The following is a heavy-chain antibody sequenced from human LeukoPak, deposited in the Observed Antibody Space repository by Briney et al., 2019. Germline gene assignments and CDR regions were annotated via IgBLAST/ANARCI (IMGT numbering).Heavy chain of an antibody. CDR3: ATQYDSSGYYYFDY. Sequence: ASVKVSCKASGGSFSSYAISWVRQAPGQGLEWMGRIIPILGIANYAQKFQGRVTITADKSTSTAYMELSSLRSEDTAVYYCATQYDSSGYYYFDYWGQGTLVTVSS. V-gene: IGHV1-69*04. CDR1: GGSFSSYA. J-gene: IGHJ4*02. D-gene: IGHD3-22*01. CDR2: IIPILGIA.